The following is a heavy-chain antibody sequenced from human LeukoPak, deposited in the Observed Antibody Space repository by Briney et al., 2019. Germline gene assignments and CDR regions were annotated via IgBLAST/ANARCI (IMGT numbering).Heavy chain of an antibody. CDR3: ARDSAGNDY. V-gene: IGHV3-7*01. CDR2: IKQDGSEK. J-gene: IGHJ4*02. Sequence: TGGSLRLSCAASGFTFSTYWMSWVRQAPGKGLEWVANIKQDGSEKYYVDSVKGRFTISRDNAKNSLYLQMNSLRAEDAAMYYCARDSAGNDYWGQGTLVTVSS. D-gene: IGHD6-13*01. CDR1: GFTFSTYW.